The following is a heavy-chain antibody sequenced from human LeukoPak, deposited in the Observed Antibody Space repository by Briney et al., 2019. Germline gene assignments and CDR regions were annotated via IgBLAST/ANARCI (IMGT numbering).Heavy chain of an antibody. V-gene: IGHV3-23*01. CDR1: GFTFRSYA. CDR3: AKGPGGYYPYCMDV. CDR2: IGGGGRST. D-gene: IGHD3-3*01. Sequence: GGSLRLSCAASGFTFRSYAMSWVRQAPGKGLEWVSAIGGGGRSTYYADSVKGRFTISRDNSKNTLYLQMDSLRAEDTAVYYCAKGPGGYYPYCMDVWGKGTTVTVSS. J-gene: IGHJ6*03.